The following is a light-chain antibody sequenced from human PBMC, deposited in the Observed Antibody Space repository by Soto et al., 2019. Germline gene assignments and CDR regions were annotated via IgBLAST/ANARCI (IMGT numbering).Light chain of an antibody. Sequence: QSALTQPASVSGSPGQSITISCTGTSSDVGSYNLVSWYQQHPGKAPKLMIYEGSKRPSGVSNRFSGSKSGNTASLTISGLQAEDEADYYCCSYAGSNNFYVFGTGTQLTVL. J-gene: IGLJ1*01. CDR1: SSDVGSYNL. CDR3: CSYAGSNNFYV. V-gene: IGLV2-23*03. CDR2: EGS.